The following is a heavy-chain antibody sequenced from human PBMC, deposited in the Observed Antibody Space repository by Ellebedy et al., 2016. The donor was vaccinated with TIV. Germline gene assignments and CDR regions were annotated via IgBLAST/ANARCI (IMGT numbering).Heavy chain of an antibody. J-gene: IGHJ6*02. CDR1: GGSFSGYY. CDR2: INHSGST. D-gene: IGHD4-17*01. V-gene: IGHV4-34*01. Sequence: MPSETLSLTCAVYGGSFSGYYWSWIRQPPGKGLEWIGEINHSGSTNYNPSLKSRVTISLDTSKTQFSLKLSSVTAADTAVYYCARGATTVTTSYYYGMDVWGQGTTVTVSS. CDR3: ARGATTVTTSYYYGMDV.